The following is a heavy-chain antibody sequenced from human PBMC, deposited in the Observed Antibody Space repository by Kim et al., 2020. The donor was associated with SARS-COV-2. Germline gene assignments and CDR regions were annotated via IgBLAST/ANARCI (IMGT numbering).Heavy chain of an antibody. J-gene: IGHJ4*02. Sequence: YADSVKGRFTISRDNSKNTLYLQMNSLRAEDTAVYYCAKGGPMLYGDFDYWGQGTLVTVSS. CDR3: AKGGPMLYGDFDY. V-gene: IGHV3-23*01. D-gene: IGHD4-17*01.